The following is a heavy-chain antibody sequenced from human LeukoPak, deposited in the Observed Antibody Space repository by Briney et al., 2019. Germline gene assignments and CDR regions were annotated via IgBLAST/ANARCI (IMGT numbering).Heavy chain of an antibody. CDR1: GFTFSSYG. Sequence: PGGSLRLSCAASGFTFSSYGMNWVRQAPGKGLEWVSGISGDAGRTYYADSVKGRFTIYRDNSKNTLYLQMNSLGAEDTAVYYCAKFGLDCSGGSCPNNWFDPWGQGTLVTVSS. J-gene: IGHJ5*02. CDR3: AKFGLDCSGGSCPNNWFDP. V-gene: IGHV3-23*01. D-gene: IGHD2-15*01. CDR2: ISGDAGRT.